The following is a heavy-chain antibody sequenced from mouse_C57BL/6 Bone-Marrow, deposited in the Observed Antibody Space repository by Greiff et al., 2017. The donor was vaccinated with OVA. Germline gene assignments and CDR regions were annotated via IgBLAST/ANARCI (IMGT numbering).Heavy chain of an antibody. D-gene: IGHD1-1*01. CDR2: ISGGGGNT. CDR1: GFTFSSYT. V-gene: IGHV5-9*01. J-gene: IGHJ1*03. Sequence: DVMLVESGGGLVKPGGSLKLSCAASGFTFSSYTMSWVRQTPEKRLEWVATISGGGGNTYYPDSVKGRFTISRDNAKNTLYLQMSSLRSEDTALYYCARRGRLGTLYGSSYPWYFDVWGTGTTVTVSS. CDR3: ARRGRLGTLYGSSYPWYFDV.